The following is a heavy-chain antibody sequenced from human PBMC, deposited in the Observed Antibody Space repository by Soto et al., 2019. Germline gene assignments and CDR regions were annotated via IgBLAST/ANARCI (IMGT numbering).Heavy chain of an antibody. CDR1: GFSLSTSGVG. J-gene: IGHJ4*02. D-gene: IGHD6-13*01. CDR2: IYWDDGK. Sequence: QITLKVSGPTLVKPTQTLTLTCTFSGFSLSTSGVGVGGIRQSPGKALEWLAHIYWDDGKPYSPSLTNRLTITKDTSKNQVVLTMTNIDPGDTASYCWAHRGGIAALDHWGQGTLVTVSS. V-gene: IGHV2-5*02. CDR3: AHRGGIAALDH.